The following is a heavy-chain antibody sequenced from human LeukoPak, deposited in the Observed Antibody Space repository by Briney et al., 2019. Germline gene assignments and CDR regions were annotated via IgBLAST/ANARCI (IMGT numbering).Heavy chain of an antibody. Sequence: ASVKVSCKASGYTFTSYGISWVRQAPGQGLEWMGWINPNSGGTNYAQKFQGRVTMTRDTSISTAYMELSRLRSDDTAVYYCARGQLRRNWFDPWGQGTLVTVSS. J-gene: IGHJ5*02. CDR3: ARGQLRRNWFDP. CDR2: INPNSGGT. D-gene: IGHD1-1*01. V-gene: IGHV1-2*02. CDR1: GYTFTSYG.